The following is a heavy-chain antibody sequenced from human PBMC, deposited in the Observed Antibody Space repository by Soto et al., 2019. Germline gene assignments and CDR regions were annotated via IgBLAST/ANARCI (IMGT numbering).Heavy chain of an antibody. D-gene: IGHD5-18*01. Sequence: GASVKVSCKASGGGNLRDYRTTWVRRAPGQGLEWMGGIIPKLGSANYAQNFQGRVTVTADESTNTVYMELRSLRAEDTAVYYCAKRRIQLWLRYVHRPGDYFDYWGQGTLVTVSS. CDR2: IIPKLGSA. CDR3: AKRRIQLWLRYVHRPGDYFDY. J-gene: IGHJ4*02. CDR1: GGGNLRDYR. V-gene: IGHV1-69*13.